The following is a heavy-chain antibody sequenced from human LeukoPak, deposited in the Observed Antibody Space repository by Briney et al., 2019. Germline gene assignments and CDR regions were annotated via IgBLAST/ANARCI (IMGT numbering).Heavy chain of an antibody. J-gene: IGHJ4*02. CDR1: GFTFINAW. CDR3: ARDRNTDFWSGYYTNYCDY. Sequence: PGGSLRLSCAASGFTFINAWMAWVRQAPGKGLEWVSFTSTSSSYIYYADSVKGRFTISRDNAKNSLYLQMNSLRAEDTAVYYCARDRNTDFWSGYYTNYCDYWGQGTLVTVSS. CDR2: TSTSSSYI. D-gene: IGHD3-3*01. V-gene: IGHV3-21*01.